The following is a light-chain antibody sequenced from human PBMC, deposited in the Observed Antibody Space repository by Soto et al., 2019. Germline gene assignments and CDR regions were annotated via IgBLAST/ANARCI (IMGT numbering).Light chain of an antibody. J-gene: IGLJ3*02. V-gene: IGLV2-14*01. Sequence: QSVLIQPASVSGSPGQSITISCTGTSRDVGGSNYVSWYQHHPHRAPKLLIYEVSYRPSGVSSRFSGSKSGNTASLTISGLQAEDEADYYCTSYSRYRVLVFGGGTKVTVL. CDR3: TSYSRYRVLV. CDR1: SRDVGGSNY. CDR2: EVS.